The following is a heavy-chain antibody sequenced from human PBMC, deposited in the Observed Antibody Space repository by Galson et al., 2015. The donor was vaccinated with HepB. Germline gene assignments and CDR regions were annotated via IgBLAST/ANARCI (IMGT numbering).Heavy chain of an antibody. J-gene: IGHJ2*01. CDR1: GYTFTGYY. V-gene: IGHV1-2*04. CDR3: ARDGAAAITLYSSSSGPAWYFDL. D-gene: IGHD6-6*01. Sequence: SVKVSCKASGYTFTGYYMHWVRQAPGQGLEWMGWINPNSGGTNYAQKFQGWVTMTRDTSISTAYMELSRLRSDDTAVYYCARDGAAAITLYSSSSGPAWYFDLWGRGTLVTVSS. CDR2: INPNSGGT.